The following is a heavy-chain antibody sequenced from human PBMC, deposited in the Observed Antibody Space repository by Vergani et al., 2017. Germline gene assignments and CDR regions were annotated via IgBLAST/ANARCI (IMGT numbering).Heavy chain of an antibody. CDR1: GASITSGSFY. CDR3: ARVVSTNSRIAVAGKLDY. CDR2: IHASGTK. J-gene: IGHJ4*02. D-gene: IGHD6-19*01. V-gene: IGHV4-61*02. Sequence: QVHLNEAGPGLVKPSQTLSLTCTVSGASITSGSFYWSWIRQPAGKGLEWIGRIHASGTKNYNPSLRSRVTLSVDTSKNQLSLKMISMTAADTAVYYCARVVSTNSRIAVAGKLDYWGQGTLVTVSS.